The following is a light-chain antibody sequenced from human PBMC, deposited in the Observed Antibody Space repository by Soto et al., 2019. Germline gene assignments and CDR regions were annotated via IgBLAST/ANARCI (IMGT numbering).Light chain of an antibody. CDR3: QHYGGMWT. CDR2: DAS. J-gene: IGKJ1*01. V-gene: IGKV1-5*01. CDR1: EIITNR. Sequence: DIQMTQSPSTLSAYVEDRGTITCRASEIITNRLAWYQQKPGKAPKVLIYDASNLESGVPSGFSGFRSGTEFTLTISSLHPDDFATYYCQHYGGMWTFGQGTKVDIK.